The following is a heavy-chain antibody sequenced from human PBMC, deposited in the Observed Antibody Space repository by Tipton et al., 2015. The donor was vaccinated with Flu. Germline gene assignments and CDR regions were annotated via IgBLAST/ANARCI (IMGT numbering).Heavy chain of an antibody. CDR2: IYTTGST. CDR3: ARDRYDSSGFVDY. Sequence: GLVKPSETLSLTCTVSGDSITYYYWTWIRQPAGKGLEWIGRIYTTGSTNYNPSLQSRVTMSLDTSKNQFSLKPSSVPAADTAVYYCARDRYDSSGFVDYWGQGTLVTVSS. CDR1: GDSITYYY. D-gene: IGHD3-22*01. J-gene: IGHJ4*02. V-gene: IGHV4-4*07.